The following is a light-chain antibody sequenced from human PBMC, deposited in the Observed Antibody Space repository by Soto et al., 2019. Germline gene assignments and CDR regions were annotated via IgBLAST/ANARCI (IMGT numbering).Light chain of an antibody. CDR2: GAS. V-gene: IGKV3-15*01. CDR3: QHYDGSPIT. Sequence: EIVLTQSPATLSVSPGERATLSCRASQSVSRDLAWYQQKPGQAPRLLIYGASTRAPSIPARFSGSGSGTDFTLTISGLEPEDFAVYYCQHYDGSPITFGHGTRLEIK. J-gene: IGKJ5*01. CDR1: QSVSRD.